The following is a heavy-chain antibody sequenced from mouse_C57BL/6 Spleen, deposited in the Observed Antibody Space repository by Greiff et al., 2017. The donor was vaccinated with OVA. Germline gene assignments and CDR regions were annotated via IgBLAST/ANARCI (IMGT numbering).Heavy chain of an antibody. CDR2: IYPGSGNT. V-gene: IGHV1-76*01. Sequence: VQLQQSGAELVRPGASVKLSCKASGYTFTDYYINWVKQRPGQGLEWIARIYPGSGNTYYNEKFKGKATLTAEKSSRTAYMQLSSLTSEDSAVYFCARSMVKNYFDYWGQGTTLTVSS. CDR3: ARSMVKNYFDY. J-gene: IGHJ2*01. CDR1: GYTFTDYY. D-gene: IGHD2-2*01.